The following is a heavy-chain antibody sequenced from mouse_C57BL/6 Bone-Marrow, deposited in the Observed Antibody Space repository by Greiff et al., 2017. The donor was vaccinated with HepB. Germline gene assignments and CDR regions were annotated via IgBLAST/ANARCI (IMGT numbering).Heavy chain of an antibody. Sequence: QVQLQQPGAELVKPGASVKMSCKASGYTFTSYWITWVKQRPGQGLEWIGDIYPGSGSTNYNEKFKSKATLTVDTSSSTAYMQLSSLTSEDSAVYYCARPPTSYWYFDVWGTGTTVTVSS. CDR3: ARPPTSYWYFDV. CDR1: GYTFTSYW. D-gene: IGHD2-10*01. CDR2: IYPGSGST. V-gene: IGHV1-55*01. J-gene: IGHJ1*03.